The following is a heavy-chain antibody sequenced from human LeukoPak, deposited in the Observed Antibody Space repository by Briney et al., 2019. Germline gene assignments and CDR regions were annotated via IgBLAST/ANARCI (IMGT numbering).Heavy chain of an antibody. J-gene: IGHJ4*02. Sequence: PGGSLRLSCAASGFTFSSYAMSWVRQAPGKGLEWVSAISGSGGSTYYADSVKGRFTISRDNSENTLYLQMNSLRAEDTAVYYCAKLHYTILGVGYDYWGQGTLVTVSS. CDR1: GFTFSSYA. CDR3: AKLHYTILGVGYDY. CDR2: ISGSGGST. V-gene: IGHV3-23*01. D-gene: IGHD3-3*01.